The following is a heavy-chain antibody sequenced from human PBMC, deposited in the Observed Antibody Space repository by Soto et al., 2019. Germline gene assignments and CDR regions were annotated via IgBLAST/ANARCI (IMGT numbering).Heavy chain of an antibody. CDR1: GYSISSSSS. Sequence: QVQLQESGPGLVKPSDTLSLICAVSGYSISSSSSWGWIRHPPGKGLEWIGHIYYSGRTYYNPSLKSRVTMSVDTSKNQFSLKLSSVTAVDTAVYYCARKGEEGWFDPWGQGTLVTVSS. D-gene: IGHD2-21*01. CDR3: ARKGEEGWFDP. V-gene: IGHV4-28*01. J-gene: IGHJ5*02. CDR2: IYYSGRT.